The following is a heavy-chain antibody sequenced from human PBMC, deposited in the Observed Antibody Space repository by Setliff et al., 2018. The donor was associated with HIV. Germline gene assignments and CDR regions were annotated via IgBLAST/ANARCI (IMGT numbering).Heavy chain of an antibody. CDR2: IYYSGST. CDR1: GGSISSHY. J-gene: IGHJ4*02. D-gene: IGHD6-13*01. V-gene: IGHV4-59*11. CDR3: ARDSIAAAGKFTFDY. Sequence: PSETLSLTCTVSGGSISSHYWSWIRQPPGKGLEWIGSIYYSGSTNYNPSLKSRITISVDTSKNQFSLKLSSVTAAGTAVYYCARDSIAAAGKFTFDYWGQGTLVTVSS.